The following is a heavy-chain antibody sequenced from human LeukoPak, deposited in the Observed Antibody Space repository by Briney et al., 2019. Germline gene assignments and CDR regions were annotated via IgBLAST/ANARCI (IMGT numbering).Heavy chain of an antibody. D-gene: IGHD1-26*01. CDR3: ARVRQSGSPLDY. CDR1: GFTFSDYY. CDR2: ISKSGDNT. J-gene: IGHJ4*02. V-gene: IGHV3-11*05. Sequence: GGSLRLSCAASGFTFSDYYMSWIRQAPGKGLEWVSYISKSGDNTNYADPVKGRFTMSRDNAKNSLYLQMDSLSAEDTAVYYCARVRQSGSPLDYWGQGTLVTVSS.